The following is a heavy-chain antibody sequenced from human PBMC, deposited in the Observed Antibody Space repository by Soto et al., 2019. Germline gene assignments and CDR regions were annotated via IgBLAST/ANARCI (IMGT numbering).Heavy chain of an antibody. CDR1: GYTFTSYG. Sequence: ASVKVSCKASGYTFTSYGISWVRQAPGQGLEWMGWISAYNGNTNYAQKLQGRVTMTTDTSTSTAYMELRSLRSDDTAVYCCARGQKEDPGDYIWAPTGYFDYWGQGTLVTVSS. CDR3: ARGQKEDPGDYIWAPTGYFDY. D-gene: IGHD3-16*01. CDR2: ISAYNGNT. J-gene: IGHJ4*02. V-gene: IGHV1-18*01.